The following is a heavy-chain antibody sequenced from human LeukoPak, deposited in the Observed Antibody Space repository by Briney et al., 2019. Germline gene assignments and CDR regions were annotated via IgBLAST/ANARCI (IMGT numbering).Heavy chain of an antibody. J-gene: IGHJ6*02. Sequence: GGSLRLSCAVSGITLSNYVMSWVRQAPGKGLEWVAGISDSGGRTKYADSVKGRFTISRDNSKNTLYLQMDSLSAEDTAVYYCAKDHYGGNHYYFGMDVWGQGTTVTVSS. CDR1: GITLSNYV. D-gene: IGHD4-23*01. CDR3: AKDHYGGNHYYFGMDV. V-gene: IGHV3-23*01. CDR2: ISDSGGRT.